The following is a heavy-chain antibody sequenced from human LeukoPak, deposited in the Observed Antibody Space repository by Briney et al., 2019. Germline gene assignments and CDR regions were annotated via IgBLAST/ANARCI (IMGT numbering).Heavy chain of an antibody. J-gene: IGHJ6*03. CDR2: MNPNSGNT. D-gene: IGHD2-2*01. V-gene: IGHV1-8*01. CDR1: GYTFTSYD. CDR3: ARARVYCSSTSCYRFPDDYYMDV. Sequence: VASVKVSCKAPGYTFTSYDINWVRQATGQVLEWMGWMNPNSGNTGYAQKFQGRVTMTRNTSISTAYMELSSLRSEDTAVYYCARARVYCSSTSCYRFPDDYYMDVWGKGTTVTVSS.